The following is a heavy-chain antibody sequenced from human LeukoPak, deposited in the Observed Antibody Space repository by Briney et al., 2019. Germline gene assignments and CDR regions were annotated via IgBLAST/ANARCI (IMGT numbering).Heavy chain of an antibody. CDR3: ARGGYYYDSSGYPYYFDY. Sequence: SQTLSLTCAVSGGSIGSGGYSWSWIRQPPGKGLEWIGYIYHSGGTYYNPSLKSRVTISVDRSKNQFSLKLSSVTAADTAVYYCARGGYYYDSSGYPYYFDYWGQGTLVTVSS. CDR1: GGSIGSGGYS. CDR2: IYHSGGT. J-gene: IGHJ4*02. D-gene: IGHD3-22*01. V-gene: IGHV4-30-2*01.